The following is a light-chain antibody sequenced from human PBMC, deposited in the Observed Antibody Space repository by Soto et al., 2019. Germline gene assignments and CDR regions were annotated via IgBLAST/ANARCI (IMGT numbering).Light chain of an antibody. CDR3: QQYGSSPRT. CDR2: GAS. V-gene: IGKV3-20*01. J-gene: IGKJ1*01. CDR1: QSVSSNF. Sequence: PGERTTVSCRASQSVSSNFLDWYQQKPGQAPRLLIYGASSRATGIPDRFSGSGSGTDFTLTISRLEPEDFAVYYCQQYGSSPRTFGQGAK.